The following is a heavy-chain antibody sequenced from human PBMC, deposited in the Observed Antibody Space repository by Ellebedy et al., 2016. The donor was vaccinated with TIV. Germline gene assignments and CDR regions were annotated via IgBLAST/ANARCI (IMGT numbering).Heavy chain of an antibody. Sequence: SETLSLXXTVSGGSISSSSYYWGWIRQPPGKGLEWIGSIYYSGSTYYNPSLKSRVTISVDTSKNQFSLKLSSMTAADTAVYYCAKYRHVYDYDAFDIWGQGTMVTVSS. V-gene: IGHV4-39*07. CDR3: AKYRHVYDYDAFDI. J-gene: IGHJ3*02. CDR2: IYYSGST. CDR1: GGSISSSSYY. D-gene: IGHD5/OR15-5a*01.